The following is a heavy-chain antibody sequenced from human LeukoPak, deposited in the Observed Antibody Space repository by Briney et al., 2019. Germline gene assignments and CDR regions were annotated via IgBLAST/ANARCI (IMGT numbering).Heavy chain of an antibody. V-gene: IGHV3-21*06. J-gene: IGHJ3*02. D-gene: IGHD6-13*01. CDR2: ITSISSSI. CDR3: ARARGSSWSTDAFDI. Sequence: GGSLRLSCAASGFTVSSYGMNWVRQPPGKGLELVSSITSISSSINYADSVKGRFTISRDNAKNSIYVQMKSLRAEDTAVYYCARARGSSWSTDAFDIWGQGTMVTVSS. CDR1: GFTVSSYG.